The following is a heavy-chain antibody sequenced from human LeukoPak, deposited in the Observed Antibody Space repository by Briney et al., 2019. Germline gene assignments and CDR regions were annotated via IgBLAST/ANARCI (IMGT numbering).Heavy chain of an antibody. D-gene: IGHD3-10*01. Sequence: SETLSLTCAVYGGSFSGYYWSWIRQPPGKGLEWIGEINHSGSTNSNPSLKSRVTISVDTSKNQFSLKLSSVTAADTAVYYCARRRLWFGELNYFDYWGQGTLVTVSS. CDR2: INHSGST. CDR1: GGSFSGYY. CDR3: ARRRLWFGELNYFDY. J-gene: IGHJ4*02. V-gene: IGHV4-34*01.